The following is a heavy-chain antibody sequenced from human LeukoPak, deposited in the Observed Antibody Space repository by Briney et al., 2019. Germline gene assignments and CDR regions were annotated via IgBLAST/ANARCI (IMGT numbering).Heavy chain of an antibody. Sequence: GGSLRLSRAASGFTFSSYWMSWVRQAPGKGLEWVSYISSSSSTIYYADSVKGRFTISRDNAKNSLYLQMNSLRAEDTAVYYCARSIAAAGRGTDYWGQGTLVTVSS. CDR1: GFTFSSYW. CDR2: ISSSSSTI. J-gene: IGHJ4*02. D-gene: IGHD6-13*01. CDR3: ARSIAAAGRGTDY. V-gene: IGHV3-48*01.